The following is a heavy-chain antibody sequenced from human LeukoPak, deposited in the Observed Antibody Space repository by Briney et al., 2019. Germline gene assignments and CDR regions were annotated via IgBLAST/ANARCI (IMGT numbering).Heavy chain of an antibody. J-gene: IGHJ6*03. V-gene: IGHV4-61*05. D-gene: IGHD3-16*01. Sequence: SETLSLTCTVSGDSISSSNCYWGWIRQPPGKGLEWIGYIYYSGSTNYNPSLKSRVTISVDTSKNQFSLKLSSVTAADTAMYYCARVKDPGGYYYYYYMDVWGKGTTVTVSS. CDR3: ARVKDPGGYYYYYYMDV. CDR2: IYYSGST. CDR1: GDSISSSNCY.